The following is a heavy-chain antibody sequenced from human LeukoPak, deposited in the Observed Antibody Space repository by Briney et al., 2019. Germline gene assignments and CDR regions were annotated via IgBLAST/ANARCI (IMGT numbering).Heavy chain of an antibody. CDR2: IYYSGST. Sequence: SETLSLTCTVSGVSISSGGYYWSWIRQHPGKGLEWIGYIYYSGSTYYNPSLKSRITISIDTSKNQFSLKLSSVTAADTAVYYCSTTYYDFWSGIRGWGQGTLVTVSS. CDR3: STTYYDFWSGIRG. J-gene: IGHJ4*02. D-gene: IGHD3-3*01. CDR1: GVSISSGGYY. V-gene: IGHV4-30-4*08.